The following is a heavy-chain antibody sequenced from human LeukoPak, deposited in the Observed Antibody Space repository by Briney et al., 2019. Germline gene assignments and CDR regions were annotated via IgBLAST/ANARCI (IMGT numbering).Heavy chain of an antibody. D-gene: IGHD3-16*02. J-gene: IGHJ4*02. CDR3: ARDLTYYDYVWGSYRYNSIDY. CDR2: IYSGGST. Sequence: GGSLRLSCAASGFTVCSNYMSWVRQAPGKGLEWVSVIYSGGSTYYADSVKGRFTISRDNSKNTLYLQMNSLRAEDTAVYYCARDLTYYDYVWGSYRYNSIDYWGQGNLVTVSS. CDR1: GFTVCSNY. V-gene: IGHV3-66*01.